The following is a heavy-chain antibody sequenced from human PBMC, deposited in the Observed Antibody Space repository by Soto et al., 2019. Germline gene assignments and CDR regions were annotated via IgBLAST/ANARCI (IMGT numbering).Heavy chain of an antibody. J-gene: IGHJ3*02. CDR1: GYSFTSYW. CDR2: IYPGDSDT. V-gene: IGHV5-51*01. Sequence: GESLKISCKGSGYSFTSYWIGWVRQMPGKGLEWMGIIYPGDSDTRYSPSFQGQVTISADKSISTAYLQWSSLKASGTAMYYCARAGSYYDSSGYYYRDAFDIWGQGTMVTVSS. D-gene: IGHD3-22*01. CDR3: ARAGSYYDSSGYYYRDAFDI.